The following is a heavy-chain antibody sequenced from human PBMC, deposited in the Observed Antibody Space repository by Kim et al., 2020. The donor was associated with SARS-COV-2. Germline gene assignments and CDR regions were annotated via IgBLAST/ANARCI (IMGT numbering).Heavy chain of an antibody. D-gene: IGHD3-3*01. CDR2: ISGSGGST. CDR1: GFTFSSYA. CDR3: ATVNYFGVVTRAYYFDY. Sequence: GGSLRLSCAASGFTFSSYAMSWVRQAPGKGLEWVSAISGSGGSTYYADSVKGRFTISRDNSKNTLYLQMNSLRAEDTAVYYCATVNYFGVVTRAYYFDYWGQGTLVTVSS. V-gene: IGHV3-23*01. J-gene: IGHJ4*02.